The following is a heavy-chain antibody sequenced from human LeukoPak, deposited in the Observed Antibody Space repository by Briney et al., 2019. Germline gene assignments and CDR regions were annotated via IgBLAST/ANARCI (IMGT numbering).Heavy chain of an antibody. D-gene: IGHD3-22*01. CDR2: VIPIFGTA. V-gene: IGHV1-69*05. CDR3: ARGDSSGYYPSSDY. J-gene: IGHJ4*02. CDR1: GGTFSSYA. Sequence: ASVKVSCKASGGTFSSYAISWVRQAPGQGLEWMGGVIPIFGTANYAQKFQGRVTITTDESTSTAYMELSSLRSEDTAVYYCARGDSSGYYPSSDYWGQGTLVTVSS.